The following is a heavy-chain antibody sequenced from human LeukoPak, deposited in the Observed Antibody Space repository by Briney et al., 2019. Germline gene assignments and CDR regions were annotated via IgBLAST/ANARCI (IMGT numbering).Heavy chain of an antibody. D-gene: IGHD3-22*01. CDR3: AKGTDSSGYYPERFFDY. Sequence: GGSLRLSCAASGFTFSSYAMSWVRQAPGKGLEWVSAISGSGGSTYYADSVKGRFTISRDNFKNTLYLQMNSLRAEDTAVYYCAKGTDSSGYYPERFFDYWGQGTLVTVSS. V-gene: IGHV3-23*01. J-gene: IGHJ4*02. CDR1: GFTFSSYA. CDR2: ISGSGGST.